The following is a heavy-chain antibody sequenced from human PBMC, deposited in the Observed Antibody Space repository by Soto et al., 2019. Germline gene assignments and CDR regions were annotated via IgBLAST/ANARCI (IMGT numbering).Heavy chain of an antibody. V-gene: IGHV4-34*01. CDR2: INHSGST. CDR3: ARDRAVLLWFGVSPPHDASDI. J-gene: IGHJ3*02. D-gene: IGHD3-10*01. Sequence: QVQLQQWGAGLLKPSETLSLTCAVYGGSFSGYYWSWIRQPPGKGLEWIGEINHSGSTNYNPSLKSRVTISVDTAKNRFSLTLSPVTAADTAVYYCARDRAVLLWFGVSPPHDASDIWGQGTMVTVSS. CDR1: GGSFSGYY.